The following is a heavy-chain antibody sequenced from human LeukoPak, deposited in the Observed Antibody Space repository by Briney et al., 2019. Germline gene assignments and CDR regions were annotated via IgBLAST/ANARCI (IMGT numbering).Heavy chain of an antibody. CDR1: GDSFNDYY. J-gene: IGHJ4*02. CDR2: INHSGGT. CDR3: ARVSDIMISFGGVISYFDN. V-gene: IGHV4-34*01. D-gene: IGHD3-16*02. Sequence: PSETLSLTCTLYGDSFNDYYWSWIRQPPGKGLEWIGEINHSGGTNYNPSLWSRLTISIDTSKHQFPLQVTSVTAADTGVYFCARVSDIMISFGGVISYFDNWGQGALVTVSS.